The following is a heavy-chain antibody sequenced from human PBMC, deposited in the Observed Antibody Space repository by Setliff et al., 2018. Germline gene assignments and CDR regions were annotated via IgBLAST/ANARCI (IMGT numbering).Heavy chain of an antibody. D-gene: IGHD4-17*01. CDR2: ISHSGST. V-gene: IGHV4-38-2*02. CDR3: AGGRRYDYGWDFDY. J-gene: IGHJ4*02. Sequence: SETLSLTCTVSGYSISSGHYWGWIRQPPGKGLEWIGSISHSGSTYYNPSLRSRVTISLDTSKNQFSPKLTSVTATDTAVYYCAGGRRYDYGWDFDYWGQGTLVTVSS. CDR1: GYSISSGHY.